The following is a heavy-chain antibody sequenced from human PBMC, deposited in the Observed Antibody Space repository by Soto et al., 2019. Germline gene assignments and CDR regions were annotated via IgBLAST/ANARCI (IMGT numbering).Heavy chain of an antibody. J-gene: IGHJ1*01. CDR1: GGSISSSDFY. CDR2: MYYSGTT. V-gene: IGHV4-39*07. Sequence: PSETLSLTFTVSGGSISSSDFYWGWLRQTPGKGLEFIGSMYYSGTTYYNPSLKSRVTISVDTSKNQFSLKLSSVTAADTAVYYCARGATGYSSSWYNEYFQHWGQGTLVTVSS. CDR3: ARGATGYSSSWYNEYFQH. D-gene: IGHD6-13*01.